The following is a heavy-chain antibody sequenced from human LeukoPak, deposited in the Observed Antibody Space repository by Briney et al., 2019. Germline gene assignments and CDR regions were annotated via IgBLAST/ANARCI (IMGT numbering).Heavy chain of an antibody. CDR2: IYGIDAK. V-gene: IGHV2-5*01. Sequence: SGPTLVKPTQTLTLTCNFSGFSLMSRVVGVAWIRQTPGKALEWLALIYGIDAKRYSPSLKSRLTITKHTSSKQVALTMTDMAPVDTATYCCAHRPGGGIGSWGNLPPCRFYFDCWGQGTLLTVSS. CDR1: GFSLMSRVVG. D-gene: IGHD3-16*01. J-gene: IGHJ4*02. CDR3: AHRPGGGIGSWGNLPPCRFYFDC.